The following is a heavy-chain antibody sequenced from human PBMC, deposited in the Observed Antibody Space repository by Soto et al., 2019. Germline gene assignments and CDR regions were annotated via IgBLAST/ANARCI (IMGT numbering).Heavy chain of an antibody. J-gene: IGHJ5*02. CDR1: GGSISSSSFH. CDR2: IYYSGRT. D-gene: IGHD6-13*01. Sequence: QRQLQESGPGLVKPSETLSLTCTVSGGSISSSSFHWGWIRQPPGKGLEWIGSIYYSGRTDYRPSLKSRVTISVDTSKNQSSLKLSSVTAADTAVYYCARRERAAGTDWWFDPWGQGTLVTVSS. V-gene: IGHV4-39*01. CDR3: ARRERAAGTDWWFDP.